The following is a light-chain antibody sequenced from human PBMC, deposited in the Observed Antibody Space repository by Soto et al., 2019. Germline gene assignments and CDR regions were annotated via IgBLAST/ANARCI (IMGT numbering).Light chain of an antibody. CDR2: GAS. CDR1: QSVTTR. CDR3: QQYGGSPIT. Sequence: IVLTQSPGTLSLSPGERVTLSCRASQSVTTRLAWYQHKPGQAPTLLMSGASNRASGVPVRFSGSGSGTDFTLTKTRLEPEDFALYYCQQYGGSPITFGLGTRLEIK. V-gene: IGKV3-20*01. J-gene: IGKJ5*01.